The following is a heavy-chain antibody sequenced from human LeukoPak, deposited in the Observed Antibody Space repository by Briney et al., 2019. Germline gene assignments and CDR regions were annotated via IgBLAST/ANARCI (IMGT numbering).Heavy chain of an antibody. V-gene: IGHV1-18*01. J-gene: IGHJ6*03. CDR3: ARVPSSNYYYYYMDV. CDR2: ISAYNGNT. Sequence: ASVKVSCKASGYTFTSYGISWVRQAPGQGLEWMGWISAYNGNTNYAQKLQGRVTMTTDTSTSTAYMELRSLRSDDTAVYYCARVPSSNYYYYYMDVWGKGTTVTVSS. CDR1: GYTFTSYG.